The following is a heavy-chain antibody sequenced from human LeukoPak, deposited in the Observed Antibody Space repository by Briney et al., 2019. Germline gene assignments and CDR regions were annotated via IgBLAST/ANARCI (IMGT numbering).Heavy chain of an antibody. D-gene: IGHD5-18*01. CDR1: GFTFGTYA. Sequence: GGSLRLSCTSSGFTFGTYAVSWFRQAPGKGLEWVAFIRSKTFGGTTEYAASVKGRFTISRDDSKSIAYLQMNSLKTEDTAVYYCTRYSGRTDYWGQGTLVSASS. CDR2: IRSKTFGGTT. V-gene: IGHV3-49*03. CDR3: TRYSGRTDY. J-gene: IGHJ4*02.